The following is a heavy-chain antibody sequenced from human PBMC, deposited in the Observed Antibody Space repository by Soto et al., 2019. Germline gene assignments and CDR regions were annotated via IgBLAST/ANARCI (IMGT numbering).Heavy chain of an antibody. J-gene: IGHJ4*02. D-gene: IGHD1-7*01. Sequence: EVQLVESGGGLVQPGGSLRLSCAASGFTFSSYSMNWVRQAPGKGLEWVSYISSSSSTIYYADSVKGRFTISRDNAKNSLYLQMNSLRDEDTAVYYCARDAPSPTYNWNYVHRTDYWGQGTLVTVSS. CDR2: ISSSSSTI. V-gene: IGHV3-48*02. CDR3: ARDAPSPTYNWNYVHRTDY. CDR1: GFTFSSYS.